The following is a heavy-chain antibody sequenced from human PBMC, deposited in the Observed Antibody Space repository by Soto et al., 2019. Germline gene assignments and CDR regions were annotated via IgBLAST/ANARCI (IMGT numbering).Heavy chain of an antibody. CDR3: ARQVRYSDYYYYGMDV. J-gene: IGHJ6*02. CDR2: IYPGDSDT. V-gene: IGHV5-51*01. Sequence: GESLKISCKGSKYSFTSYWLGWVRQMPGKGLEWMGIIYPGDSDTRYSPSFQGQVTISADKSISTAYLQWSSLKASDTAMYYCARQVRYSDYYYYGMDVWAKGPRSPSP. D-gene: IGHD2-15*01. CDR1: KYSFTSYW.